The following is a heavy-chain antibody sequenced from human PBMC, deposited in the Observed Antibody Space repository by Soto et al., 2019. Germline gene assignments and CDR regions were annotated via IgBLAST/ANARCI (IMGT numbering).Heavy chain of an antibody. J-gene: IGHJ3*02. CDR2: IYSGGST. V-gene: IGHV3-53*04. D-gene: IGHD1-26*01. CDR3: AREWDSGSYTAFDI. Sequence: HPGGSLRLSCAASGFTVSSNYMSWVRQAPGKRLEWVSVIYSGGSTYYADSVKGRFTISRHNSKNTLYLQMNSLRAEDTAVYYCAREWDSGSYTAFDIWGQGTMVTVSS. CDR1: GFTVSSNY.